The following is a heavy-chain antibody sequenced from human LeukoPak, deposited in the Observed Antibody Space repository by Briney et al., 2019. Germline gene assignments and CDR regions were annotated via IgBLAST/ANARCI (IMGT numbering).Heavy chain of an antibody. CDR3: ARIRCGHTDDRCYNY. J-gene: IGHJ4*02. V-gene: IGHV4-34*01. CDR2: INHSGGT. Sequence: SGTLSLTCAVQGVSVNAYSWSWIRPSPEKGVEWMGEINHSGGTNYNPSLKSRATISVDTSENRISLRVTSVTAAATAVYYCARIRCGHTDDRCYNYWGQGTLVTVSS. D-gene: IGHD2-8*01. CDR1: GVSVNAYS.